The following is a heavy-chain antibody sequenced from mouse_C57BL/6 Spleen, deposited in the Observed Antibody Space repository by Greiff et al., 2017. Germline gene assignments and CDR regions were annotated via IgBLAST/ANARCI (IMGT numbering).Heavy chain of an antibody. CDR3: ARGGNYYGRMDY. J-gene: IGHJ4*01. Sequence: QVQLQQSGPELVKPGASVKISCKASGYAFSSSWMNWVKQRPGKGLEWIGRIYPGDGDTNYNGKFKGKATLTADKSSSTAYMQLSSLTSEDSAVYFCARGGNYYGRMDYWGQGTSVTVSS. V-gene: IGHV1-82*01. CDR2: IYPGDGDT. CDR1: GYAFSSSW. D-gene: IGHD1-2*01.